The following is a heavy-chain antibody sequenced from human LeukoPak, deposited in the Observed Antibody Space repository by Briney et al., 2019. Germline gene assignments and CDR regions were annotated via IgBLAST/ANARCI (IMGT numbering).Heavy chain of an antibody. V-gene: IGHV3-73*01. CDR3: TRQWATAGAGPLDFDY. D-gene: IGHD6-13*01. J-gene: IGHJ4*02. CDR1: GFTFSGSA. Sequence: GGSLRLSCAASGFTFSGSAMHWVRQASGKWLEWVGRIRSKANNYATAYAASVKGRFIISRDDSKNAAYLQMNSLKTEDTAVYYCTRQWATAGAGPLDFDYWGQGTLITVYS. CDR2: IRSKANNYAT.